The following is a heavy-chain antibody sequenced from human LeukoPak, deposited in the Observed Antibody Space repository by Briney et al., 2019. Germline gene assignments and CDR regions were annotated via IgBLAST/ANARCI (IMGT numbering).Heavy chain of an antibody. CDR1: GGTFRSYA. V-gene: IGHV1-69*05. CDR2: IIPIFGTT. J-gene: IGHJ5*02. D-gene: IGHD6-19*01. CDR3: ARAHLAVAGTGWFDP. Sequence: SVKVSCEASGGTFRSYAISWVRQAPGQGLEWMGRIIPIFGTTSYAQKFQGRVTITTDECTSTAYMELSSLRSEDTAVYYCARAHLAVAGTGWFDPWGQGTLVTVSS.